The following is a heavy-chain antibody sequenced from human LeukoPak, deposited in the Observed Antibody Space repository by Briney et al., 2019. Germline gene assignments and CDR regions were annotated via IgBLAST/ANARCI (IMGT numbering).Heavy chain of an antibody. V-gene: IGHV3-33*01. D-gene: IGHD1-26*01. CDR2: IWYDGSNK. J-gene: IGHJ4*02. CDR1: GLTFRNYG. CDR3: ATDRNSGKYYDY. Sequence: GKSLRLSCAASGLTFRNYGMHWVRQAPGKGLEWVAVIWYDGSNKYYADSVKGRFTISRDNSKDTLYLQMNSLRAEDTAVYYSATDRNSGKYYDYWGQGTLVTVSS.